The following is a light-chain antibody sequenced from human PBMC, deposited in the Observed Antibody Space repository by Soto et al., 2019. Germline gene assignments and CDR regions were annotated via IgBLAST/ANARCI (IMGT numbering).Light chain of an antibody. J-gene: IGKJ1*01. CDR2: GAS. V-gene: IGKV3-20*01. CDR3: QQYGSSGT. Sequence: IVLTKSPGTLSLSPGERATLSCRASQSVSNNYLAWYEQTPGQAPRLLIYGASNRATGIPDRFSGSGSGTDFTLTIIRLEPEDFAVYYCQQYGSSGTFGQVTKVDI. CDR1: QSVSNNY.